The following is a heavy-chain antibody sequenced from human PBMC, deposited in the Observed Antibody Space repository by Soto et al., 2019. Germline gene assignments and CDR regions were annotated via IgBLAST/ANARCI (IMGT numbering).Heavy chain of an antibody. CDR1: GFTFSSYA. CDR2: ISGSGGST. V-gene: IGHV3-23*01. D-gene: IGHD1-7*01. CDR3: AKDLGGITGTSNWFDP. Sequence: LRLSCAASGFTFSSYAMSWVRQAPGKGLEWVSAISGSGGSTYYADSVKGRFTISRDNSKNTLYLQMNSLRAEDTAVYYCAKDLGGITGTSNWFDPWGQGTLVTVSS. J-gene: IGHJ5*02.